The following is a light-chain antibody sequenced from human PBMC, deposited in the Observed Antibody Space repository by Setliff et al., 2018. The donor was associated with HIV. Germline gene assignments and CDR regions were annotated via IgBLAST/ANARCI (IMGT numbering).Light chain of an antibody. CDR2: DDN. CDR3: QVWDSGNDHVV. Sequence: SYELTQPPSVSVAPGKTARITCGGNNIGSKSVHWYQQKPGQAPVLVVYDDNDRPSGIPERFSGSNSGNTATLTISRVEAGDEADYYCQVWDSGNDHVVFGGGTKVTVL. CDR1: NIGSKS. J-gene: IGLJ3*02. V-gene: IGLV3-21*03.